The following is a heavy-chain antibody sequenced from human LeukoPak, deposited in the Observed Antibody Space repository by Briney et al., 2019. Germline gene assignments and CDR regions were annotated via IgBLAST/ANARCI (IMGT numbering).Heavy chain of an antibody. J-gene: IGHJ6*03. D-gene: IGHD2-2*01. V-gene: IGHV1-8*02. CDR1: GYTFSTYD. Sequence: ASVKVSCKASGYTFSTYDINWVRQATGQGLEWMGWMNPNSGNTGYARRFQGRVTMTRNTSISTAYMELSSLKSDDTAVYFCARGLGDIVVEPAAHYYYYYMDVWGKGTTVTVAS. CDR3: ARGLGDIVVEPAAHYYYYYMDV. CDR2: MNPNSGNT.